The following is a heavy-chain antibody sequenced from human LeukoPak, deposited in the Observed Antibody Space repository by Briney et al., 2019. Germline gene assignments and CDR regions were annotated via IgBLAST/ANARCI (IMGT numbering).Heavy chain of an antibody. D-gene: IGHD6-13*01. Sequence: SETLSLTCTVSGGSISSGSYYWSWIRQPPGKGLEWIGSIYHSGSTYYNPSLKSRVTISVDTYQTQFSLKLTSVTAPDTSVYYCAGSRRSWSTFDYWGQGTLVTVSS. J-gene: IGHJ4*02. V-gene: IGHV4-39*07. CDR2: IYHSGST. CDR3: AGSRRSWSTFDY. CDR1: GGSISSGSYY.